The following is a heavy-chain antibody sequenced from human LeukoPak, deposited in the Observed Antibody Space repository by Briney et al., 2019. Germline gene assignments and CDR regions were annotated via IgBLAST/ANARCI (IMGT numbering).Heavy chain of an antibody. Sequence: SVTLSLTCTVSGGSISSYYWSWIRQPPGKGLEWIGYIYYSGSTNYNPSLKSRVTISVDTSKNQFSLKLSSVTAADTAVYYCARGNLEGSKNQLRYWGQGTLVTVSS. J-gene: IGHJ4*02. CDR2: IYYSGST. CDR1: GGSISSYY. D-gene: IGHD2-2*01. V-gene: IGHV4-59*01. CDR3: ARGNLEGSKNQLRY.